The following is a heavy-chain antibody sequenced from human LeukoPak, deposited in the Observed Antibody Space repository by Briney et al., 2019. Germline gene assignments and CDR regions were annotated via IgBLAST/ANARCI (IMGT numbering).Heavy chain of an antibody. Sequence: VSVTVSFTASGYTFTSYGISWVRQAPGQGLEWMGWISAYNGNTNYAQKLQGRVTMTTDTSTSTAYMELRSLRSDDTAVYYCARGEKVLDYFDYWGQGTLVTVSS. CDR2: ISAYNGNT. CDR1: GYTFTSYG. J-gene: IGHJ4*02. D-gene: IGHD3-16*01. CDR3: ARGEKVLDYFDY. V-gene: IGHV1-18*01.